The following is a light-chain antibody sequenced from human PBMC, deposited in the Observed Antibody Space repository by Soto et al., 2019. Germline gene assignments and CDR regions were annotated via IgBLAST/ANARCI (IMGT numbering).Light chain of an antibody. V-gene: IGKV3-20*01. Sequence: EIVLTQSPGALSLSPGERASLSCRASQRVSSSYLAWYQQKPGQAPGLLIYGASSRATGIPDRFSGSGSGTDFTLTISRLEPEDFAVYYRQQYGSSPPYTFGQGTKLEIK. CDR1: QRVSSSY. CDR2: GAS. J-gene: IGKJ2*01. CDR3: QQYGSSPPYT.